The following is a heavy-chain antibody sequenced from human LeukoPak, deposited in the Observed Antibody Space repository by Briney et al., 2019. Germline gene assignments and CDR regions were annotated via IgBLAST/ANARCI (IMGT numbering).Heavy chain of an antibody. CDR2: IWNEGRNK. V-gene: IGHV3-33*01. CDR1: GFTFSASG. CDR3: ATDFSPRYSSSRFDY. D-gene: IGHD6-13*01. J-gene: IGHJ4*02. Sequence: QPGGSLRLSCAASGFTFSASGMHWVRQAPGKGLEGVAVIWNEGRNKYYADSVKGRFTISRDNSENTVYLQMNSLRVEDTALYYCATDFSPRYSSSRFDYWGQGTLVTVS.